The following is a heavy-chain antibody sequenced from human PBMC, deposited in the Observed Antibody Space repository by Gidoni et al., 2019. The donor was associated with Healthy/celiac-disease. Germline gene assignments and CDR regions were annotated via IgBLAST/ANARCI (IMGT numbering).Heavy chain of an antibody. Sequence: QVQLVQSWAEVKKPGASVKVSCQASGYTFPGYYMHLVRQAPGQGLEWMGWINPNSGGTNYAQKFQGRVTMTRDTSISTAYMELSRLRSDDTAVYYCARDLWVRGVLDVWGKGTTVTVSS. CDR3: ARDLWVRGVLDV. CDR2: INPNSGGT. CDR1: GYTFPGYY. V-gene: IGHV1-2*02. J-gene: IGHJ6*04. D-gene: IGHD3-10*01.